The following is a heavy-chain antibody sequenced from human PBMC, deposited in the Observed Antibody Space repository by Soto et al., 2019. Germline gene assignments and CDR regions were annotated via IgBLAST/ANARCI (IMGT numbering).Heavy chain of an antibody. V-gene: IGHV3-23*01. D-gene: IGHD2-2*01. Sequence: PWGALRDSCAGAGFTRSIDCMSWVRPDRGKGLEWVSTVSPGGEVSRYADAVKGRFTISRDNSRRTLHLQMDSLRAEDAAVYFCVRRAITTTASWSAFDVLGQRTADPVSS. J-gene: IGHJ3*01. CDR2: VSPGGEVS. CDR1: GFTRSIDC. CDR3: VRRAITTTASWSAFDV.